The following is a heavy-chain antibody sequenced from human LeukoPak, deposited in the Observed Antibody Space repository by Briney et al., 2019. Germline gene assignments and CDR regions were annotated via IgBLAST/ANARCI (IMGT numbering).Heavy chain of an antibody. CDR1: GGSISSYY. CDR3: ARDSFRAAGYYYYMDV. D-gene: IGHD6-13*01. V-gene: IGHV4-59*01. Sequence: SETLSLTCAVSGGSISSYYWSWIRQSPGKGLEWIGYVYYSGSTNYNPSLKSRVTISVDTSKNEFSLKLSSMTAADTAVYYCARDSFRAAGYYYYMDVWGKGTTVTVSS. CDR2: VYYSGST. J-gene: IGHJ6*03.